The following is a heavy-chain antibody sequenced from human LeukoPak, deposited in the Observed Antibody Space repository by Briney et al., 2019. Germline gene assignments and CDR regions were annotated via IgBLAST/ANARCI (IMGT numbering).Heavy chain of an antibody. V-gene: IGHV1-2*02. J-gene: IGHJ3*02. CDR3: VRDEYYDFWSGYSPGAFDI. D-gene: IGHD3-3*01. CDR1: GYTFTGYY. Sequence: ASVKVSCKASGYTFTGYYMHWVRQAPGQGLEWMGWINPNSGGTNYAQKFQGRVTMTRDTSISTAYMELSRLRSDDTAVYYCVRDEYYDFWSGYSPGAFDIWGQGTMVTVSS. CDR2: INPNSGGT.